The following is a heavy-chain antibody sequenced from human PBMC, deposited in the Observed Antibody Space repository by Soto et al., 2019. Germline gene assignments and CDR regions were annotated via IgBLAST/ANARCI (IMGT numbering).Heavy chain of an antibody. CDR3: AKGGSYDDYFDP. V-gene: IGHV3-23*01. CDR1: GFPFINYV. Sequence: PGGSLRLSCAASGFPFINYVMTWVRQTPGKGLEWVSSVRGSSGETYYADSVRGRFTISRDNSNNTLYLQMDSLRAEDTAIYYCAKGGSYDDYFDPWGQGTLVTVSS. J-gene: IGHJ5*02. D-gene: IGHD3-16*01. CDR2: VRGSSGET.